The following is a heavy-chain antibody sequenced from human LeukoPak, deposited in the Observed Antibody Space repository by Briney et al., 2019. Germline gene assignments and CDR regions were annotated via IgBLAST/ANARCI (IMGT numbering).Heavy chain of an antibody. Sequence: SATLSLTCAISGYTFSSNSAGWNWITQAPAIVLEWLRSTYYGSKWYYDYEVSVNSRTDTNTNTAKNQFSLQLNYVTPEDTAVYYCARMTTVVTRAYDSWGQGTLVTVSS. CDR3: ARMTTVVTRAYDS. CDR2: TYYGSKWYY. J-gene: IGHJ4*02. CDR1: GYTFSSNSAG. D-gene: IGHD4-23*01. V-gene: IGHV6-1*01.